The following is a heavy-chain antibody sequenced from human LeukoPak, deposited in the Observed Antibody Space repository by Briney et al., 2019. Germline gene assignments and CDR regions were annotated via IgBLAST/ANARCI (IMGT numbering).Heavy chain of an antibody. CDR1: GFTISSYC. CDR2: IKQDGSEK. CDR3: ARALSGWELPNYFDY. D-gene: IGHD1-26*01. Sequence: GSLRLSWAASGFTISSYCMSWLRQDPGKGLEWVANIKQDGSEKYYVDSVKGRFTISRDSAKTSLYLQMNSLRAEDTAVYHCARALSGWELPNYFDYWGQRTLVTVSS. V-gene: IGHV3-7*01. J-gene: IGHJ4*02.